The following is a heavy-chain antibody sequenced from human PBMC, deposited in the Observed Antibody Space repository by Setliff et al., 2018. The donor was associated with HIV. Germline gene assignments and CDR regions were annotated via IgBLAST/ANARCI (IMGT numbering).Heavy chain of an antibody. D-gene: IGHD3-9*01. CDR1: GYTFTSYY. CDR2: INPSGGST. Sequence: ASVKVSCKASGYTFTSYYIHWVRQAPGQGLEWMGEINPSGGSTSYSEKFRGRAAMTRDTSRSTVYMELSSLRFDDTAVYYCARVPILRYASPVDMWGQGTLVTVS. V-gene: IGHV1-46*01. J-gene: IGHJ4*02. CDR3: ARVPILRYASPVDM.